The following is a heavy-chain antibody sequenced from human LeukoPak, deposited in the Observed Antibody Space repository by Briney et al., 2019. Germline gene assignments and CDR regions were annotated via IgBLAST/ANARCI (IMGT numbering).Heavy chain of an antibody. CDR3: ARDLAPYGDYGVLDY. V-gene: IGHV3-48*01. Sequence: GGSLRLSCAASGFTFSSYSMNWVRQAPGKGLEWVSYISSSSSTIYYADSVKGRFTISRDNAKNSLYLQMNSLRAEDTAVYYCARDLAPYGDYGVLDYWGQGTLVTVSS. J-gene: IGHJ4*02. CDR1: GFTFSSYS. D-gene: IGHD4-17*01. CDR2: ISSSSSTI.